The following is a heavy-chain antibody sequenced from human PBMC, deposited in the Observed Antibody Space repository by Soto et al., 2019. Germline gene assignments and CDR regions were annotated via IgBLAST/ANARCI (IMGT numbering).Heavy chain of an antibody. J-gene: IGHJ4*02. CDR3: VRETYYYDTSGYYYNY. CDR1: GDSVSSNSAA. V-gene: IGHV6-1*01. CDR2: TYYRSKWYN. D-gene: IGHD3-22*01. Sequence: SQTLSLTCAISGDSVSSNSAAWNWIRQSPSRGLEWLGRTYYRSKWYNDYAVSVKSRITINPDPSENQFSLPLNSVTPEDTAVYYCVRETYYYDTSGYYYNYWGQGTLVTVSS.